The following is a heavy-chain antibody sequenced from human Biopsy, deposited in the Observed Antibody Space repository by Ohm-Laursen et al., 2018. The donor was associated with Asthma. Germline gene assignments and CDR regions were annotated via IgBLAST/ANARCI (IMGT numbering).Heavy chain of an antibody. CDR1: GYTFINYA. J-gene: IGHJ5*02. CDR2: INPNSGGT. V-gene: IGHV1-2*06. D-gene: IGHD1-7*01. Sequence: SSVKVSCKASGYTFINYAIHWVRQAPGQRLEWTGRINPNSGGTNYAQKFQGRVTMTRDTSISTAYMELSRLRSDDTAVYYCAREGITGTTAWFDPWGQGTLVTVSS. CDR3: AREGITGTTAWFDP.